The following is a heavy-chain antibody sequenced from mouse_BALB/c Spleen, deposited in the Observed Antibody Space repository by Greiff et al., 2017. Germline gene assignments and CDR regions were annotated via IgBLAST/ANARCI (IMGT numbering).Heavy chain of an antibody. J-gene: IGHJ4*01. CDR3: ARDDYGGGCYAMDY. CDR1: GFSLTSYG. CDR2: IWSGGST. V-gene: IGHV2-2*02. Sequence: VQLQQSGPGLVQPSQSLSITCTVSGFSLTSYGVHWVRQSPGKGLEWLGVIWSGGSTDYNAAFISRLSISKDNSKSQVFFKMNSLQANDTARYYCARDDYGGGCYAMDYWGQGTSVTVSS. D-gene: IGHD2-4*01.